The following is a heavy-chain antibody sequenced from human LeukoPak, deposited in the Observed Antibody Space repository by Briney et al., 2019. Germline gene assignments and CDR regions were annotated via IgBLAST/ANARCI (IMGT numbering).Heavy chain of an antibody. V-gene: IGHV4-31*03. Sequence: SQTLSLTCTVSGGSISSGGYYWSWIRQHPGKGLEWIGYIYYSGSTYYNPSLKSRVTISVDTSKNQFSLKLSSVTAADTAVYYCARSSNYGDESPYYFDYWGQGTLVTVSS. CDR3: ARSSNYGDESPYYFDY. CDR2: IYYSGST. D-gene: IGHD4-17*01. J-gene: IGHJ4*02. CDR1: GGSISSGGYY.